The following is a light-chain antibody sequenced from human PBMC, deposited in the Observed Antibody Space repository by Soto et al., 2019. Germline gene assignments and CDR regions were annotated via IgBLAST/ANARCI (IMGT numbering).Light chain of an antibody. J-gene: IGKJ4*01. Sequence: EIVLTQSPATLSLSPGERATLSCRASQSVSSYLAWYQQKPGQAPRLLIYDASTRATGIPARFSGSGSGTDFPLTISSLEPEDFAVYYCQQRSNLLTFGGGNKVEIK. V-gene: IGKV3-11*01. CDR1: QSVSSY. CDR2: DAS. CDR3: QQRSNLLT.